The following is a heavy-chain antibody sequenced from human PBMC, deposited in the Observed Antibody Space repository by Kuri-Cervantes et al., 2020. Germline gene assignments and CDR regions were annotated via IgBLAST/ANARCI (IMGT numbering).Heavy chain of an antibody. D-gene: IGHD3-10*01. J-gene: IGHJ5*02. V-gene: IGHV3-21*04. CDR2: ISSSSSYI. Sequence: GESLKISCAASGFTFSSYSMNWVRQAPGKGLEWVSSISSSSSYIYYADSVKGRFTISRDNAKNSLYLQMNSLRAEDTAVYYCAKDSGRITMVRGVIISGDWFDPWGQGTLVTVSS. CDR3: AKDSGRITMVRGVIISGDWFDP. CDR1: GFTFSSYS.